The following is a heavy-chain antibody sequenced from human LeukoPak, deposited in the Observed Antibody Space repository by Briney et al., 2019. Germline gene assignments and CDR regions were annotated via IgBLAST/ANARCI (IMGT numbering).Heavy chain of an antibody. CDR2: FDPEDGET. CDR1: RYTLTELS. V-gene: IGHV1-24*01. CDR3: TTGGSYYYFDY. D-gene: IGHD1-26*01. J-gene: IGHJ4*02. Sequence: ASVKVSCTVSRYTLTELSMHWVRQAPGKGLEWMGGFDPEDGETIYAQKFQGRVTMTEDTSRDSAYMELSRLRSEDTAVYYCTTGGSYYYFDYWGQGTLVTVSS.